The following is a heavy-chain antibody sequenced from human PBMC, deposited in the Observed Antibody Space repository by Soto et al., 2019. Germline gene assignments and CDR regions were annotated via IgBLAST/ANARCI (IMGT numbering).Heavy chain of an antibody. Sequence: EVQVVESGGGLVNPGGSLRLSCAASGLSFSNAWMSWVRQVPGKGLQWVSAISGSGGGTYYADSVKGRFTISRDNSKNTLYLQMNSLRAEDTAVYYCAKDQKSGTYYFDYWGQGTLVTVSS. CDR2: ISGSGGGT. V-gene: IGHV3-23*04. D-gene: IGHD1-26*01. J-gene: IGHJ4*02. CDR1: GLSFSNAW. CDR3: AKDQKSGTYYFDY.